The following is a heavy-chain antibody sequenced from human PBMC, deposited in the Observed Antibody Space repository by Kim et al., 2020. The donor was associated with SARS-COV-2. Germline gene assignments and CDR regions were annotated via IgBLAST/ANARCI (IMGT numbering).Heavy chain of an antibody. CDR2: IYYSGST. D-gene: IGHD6-13*01. Sequence: SETLSLTCTVSGGSISSSSYYWGWIRQRPGKGLEWIGSIYYSGSTYYNPSLKSRVTISVDTSKNQFSLKLSSVTTADTAVYYCASYSSSWPWGQGTLVTVSS. J-gene: IGHJ5*02. CDR3: ASYSSSWP. CDR1: GGSISSSSYY. V-gene: IGHV4-39*07.